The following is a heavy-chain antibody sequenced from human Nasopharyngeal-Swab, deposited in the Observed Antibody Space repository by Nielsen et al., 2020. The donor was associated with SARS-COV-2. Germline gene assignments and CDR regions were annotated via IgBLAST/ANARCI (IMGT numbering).Heavy chain of an antibody. Sequence: GESLKISCAASGFTFSSYWMSWVRQAPGKGLEWVANIKQDGSEKYYVDSVKGRFTISRDNAKNSLYLQMNSLRAEDTAMYYCARVFGWELLRDGFDYWGQGTLVTVSS. V-gene: IGHV3-7*01. J-gene: IGHJ4*02. D-gene: IGHD1-26*01. CDR2: IKQDGSEK. CDR3: ARVFGWELLRDGFDY. CDR1: GFTFSSYW.